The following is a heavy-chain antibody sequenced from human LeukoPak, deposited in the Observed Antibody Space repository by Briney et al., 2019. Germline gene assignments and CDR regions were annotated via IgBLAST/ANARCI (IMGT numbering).Heavy chain of an antibody. Sequence: SETLSLTCTVSGGSINNYYWSWIRQPPGKGLEWIGCIYYTGSTNYSPSLKSRVTISVDTSKNQFSLKLSSVTAADTAVYYCARNHDAFDIWGQGTMVTVSS. V-gene: IGHV4-59*01. J-gene: IGHJ3*02. CDR2: IYYTGST. CDR1: GGSINNYY. CDR3: ARNHDAFDI.